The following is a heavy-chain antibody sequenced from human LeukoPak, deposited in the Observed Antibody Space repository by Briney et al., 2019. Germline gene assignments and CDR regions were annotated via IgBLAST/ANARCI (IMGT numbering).Heavy chain of an antibody. V-gene: IGHV3-21*01. CDR1: GFTFKSAS. D-gene: IGHD1-1*01. J-gene: IGHJ4*01. Sequence: KSGGSLRLSCVATGFTFKSASMSWVRQAPGKGLEWVAFIGHFAGDIFYADSVKGRFNISRDDAKDSVYLQMNSLGVDDTAVYFCARDPYTGSMFDYWGHGTLVTVSS. CDR2: IGHFAGDI. CDR3: ARDPYTGSMFDY.